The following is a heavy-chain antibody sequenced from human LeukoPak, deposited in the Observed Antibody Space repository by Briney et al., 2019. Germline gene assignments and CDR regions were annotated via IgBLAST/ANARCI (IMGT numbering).Heavy chain of an antibody. CDR3: ATAGKYRFDN. CDR1: GFTFSSYS. D-gene: IGHD6-19*01. J-gene: IGHJ5*02. CDR2: ISSSSSYI. Sequence: KTGGSLRLSCAASGFTFSSYSMNWVRQAPGKGLEWVSSISSSSSYIYYADSVKGRFTISRDNAKNTLYLQMNSLTTEDTAVYYCATAGKYRFDNWGQGILVTVSS. V-gene: IGHV3-21*01.